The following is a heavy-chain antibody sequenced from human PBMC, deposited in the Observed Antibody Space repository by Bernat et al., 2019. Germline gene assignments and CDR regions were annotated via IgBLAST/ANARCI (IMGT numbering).Heavy chain of an antibody. J-gene: IGHJ6*02. CDR1: GFTFDDYG. V-gene: IGHV3-20*04. CDR2: INWNGGST. CDR3: AREGFVVVPAAIYYYGMDV. D-gene: IGHD2-2*01. Sequence: VQLVESGGGVVRPGGSLRLSCAASGFTFDDYGMSWVRQAPGKGLEWVSGINWNGGSTGYADSVKGRFTISRDNAKNSLYLQMNSLRAEDTALYYCAREGFVVVPAAIYYYGMDVWGQGTTVTVSS.